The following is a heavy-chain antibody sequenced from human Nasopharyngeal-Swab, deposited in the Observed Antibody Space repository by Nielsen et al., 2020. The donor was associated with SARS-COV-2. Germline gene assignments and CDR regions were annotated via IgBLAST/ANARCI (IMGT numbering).Heavy chain of an antibody. CDR3: ARAGDSSGWYFWFDP. D-gene: IGHD6-19*01. V-gene: IGHV3-30-3*01. CDR1: GFTFSSYA. Sequence: GGSLRLSCAASGFTFSSYAMHWVRQVPGKGLEWVAVISYDGSNKYYADSVKGRFTISRDNSKNTLYLQMNSLRAEDTAVYYCARAGDSSGWYFWFDPWGQGTLVTVSS. CDR2: ISYDGSNK. J-gene: IGHJ5*02.